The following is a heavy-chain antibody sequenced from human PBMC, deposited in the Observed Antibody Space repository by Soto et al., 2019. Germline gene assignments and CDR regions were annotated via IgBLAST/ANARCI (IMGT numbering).Heavy chain of an antibody. CDR2: IYYSGRT. J-gene: IGHJ4*02. CDR1: GASISSSSYY. Sequence: SETLSLTCIVSGASISSSSYYWGWIRRPPGKGLEWIGSIYYSGRTYYNPSFKSRVTISIDTSKNQFSLKLSSVTATDTAVYYCARQRTTVVTQAYFDHWGQGALVTVSS. D-gene: IGHD2-21*02. CDR3: ARQRTTVVTQAYFDH. V-gene: IGHV4-39*01.